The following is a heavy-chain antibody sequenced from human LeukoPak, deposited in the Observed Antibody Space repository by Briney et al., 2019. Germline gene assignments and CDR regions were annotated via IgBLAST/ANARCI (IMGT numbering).Heavy chain of an antibody. CDR1: GGSISSGGYS. D-gene: IGHD5-18*01. V-gene: IGHV4-31*03. CDR3: ARDFTAKDYYGMDV. CDR2: IYYSGST. J-gene: IGHJ6*02. Sequence: SETLSLTCTVSGGSISSGGYSWSWIRQHPGKRLEWIGYIYYSGSTYYNPSLKSRVTISVDTSKNHFSLKLSSVTAADTAVHYCARDFTAKDYYGMDVWGQGTTVTVSS.